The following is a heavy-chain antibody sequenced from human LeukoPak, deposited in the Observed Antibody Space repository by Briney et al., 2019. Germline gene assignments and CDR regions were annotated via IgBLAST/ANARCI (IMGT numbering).Heavy chain of an antibody. CDR2: INWNSGSM. V-gene: IGHV3-9*01. CDR1: GFIFDDYA. J-gene: IGHJ5*01. CDR3: ARDPAPQGWFDS. Sequence: GGSLRLSCVASGFIFDDYAMHWVRQAPGKGLEWVSGINWNSGSMGYADSVKGRFTISRDNAKNILYLQMNSLRAEDTAVYHCARDPAPQGWFDSWGQGTLVTVSS.